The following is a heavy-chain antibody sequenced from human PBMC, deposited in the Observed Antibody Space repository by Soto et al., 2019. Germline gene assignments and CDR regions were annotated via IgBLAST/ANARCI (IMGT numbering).Heavy chain of an antibody. V-gene: IGHV1-3*01. CDR1: GYTFTSYA. CDR2: INDGNGNT. D-gene: IGHD1-1*01. J-gene: IGHJ4*02. CDR3: ARVPNPYNLDY. Sequence: QVQLVQSGAEVKKPGASVKVSCKASGYTFTSYAMHWVRQAPGQRLEWMGWINDGNGNTKYSQKFQGRVTITRDTYASTAYMELSSLRSEDTAVNYCARVPNPYNLDYWGQGTLVTVTA.